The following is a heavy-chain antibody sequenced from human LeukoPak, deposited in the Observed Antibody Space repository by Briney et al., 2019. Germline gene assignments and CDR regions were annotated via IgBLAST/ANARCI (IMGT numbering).Heavy chain of an antibody. CDR2: ISWNSDIA. J-gene: IGHJ4*02. Sequence: GGSLRLSCAASGFAFDDYAMDWVRQVPGKGLEWVSGISWNSDIAGYADSVKGRFTISRDNAKNSLYLQMNSLRTDDTALYFCARGSDHASGWPYYFHYWGQGALVTVSS. D-gene: IGHD6-19*01. CDR1: GFAFDDYA. CDR3: ARGSDHASGWPYYFHY. V-gene: IGHV3-9*01.